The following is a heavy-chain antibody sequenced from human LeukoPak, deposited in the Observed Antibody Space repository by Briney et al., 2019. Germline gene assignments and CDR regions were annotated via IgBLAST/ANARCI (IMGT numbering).Heavy chain of an antibody. J-gene: IGHJ4*02. CDR3: AREGSIVARTDY. CDR2: ISYDGNRE. CDR1: GFTFDNYA. Sequence: GGSLRLSCEASGFTFDNYAMHWVRQAPGKRLEWVAVISYDGNREYYPDSVKGRFTISRDNSKNTLYLQMNGLKTEDTAVYYCAREGSIVARTDYWGQGALVIVSS. V-gene: IGHV3-30-3*01. D-gene: IGHD2-15*01.